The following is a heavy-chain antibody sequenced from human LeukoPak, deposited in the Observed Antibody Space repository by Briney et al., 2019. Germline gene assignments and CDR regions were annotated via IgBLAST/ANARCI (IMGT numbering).Heavy chain of an antibody. Sequence: KTSQTLSLTCIVSGGSLSSRDYYWTWIRQRPGEGPEWIGYIYYTGSTYYNPSLKSRVTISIDTSNNQFLLRLSSVTAADTAVYYCARKAASTYFFEFWGQGALVTVSS. V-gene: IGHV4-31*03. CDR2: IYYTGST. CDR1: GGSLSSRDYY. J-gene: IGHJ4*02. D-gene: IGHD3-9*01. CDR3: ARKAASTYFFEF.